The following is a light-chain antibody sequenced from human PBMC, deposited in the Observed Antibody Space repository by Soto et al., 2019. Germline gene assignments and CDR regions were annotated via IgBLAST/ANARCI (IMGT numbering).Light chain of an antibody. Sequence: EIVLTQSPATLSLSPGNRATLSCRASQRVSGYLAWYQQKPGQAPRLLIYDASNRATGIPARFSGSWSGTDFTLTLTSLEPEDFAVYYCQQSSNWPSTFGGGTKVEI. V-gene: IGKV3-11*01. CDR1: QRVSGY. CDR2: DAS. CDR3: QQSSNWPST. J-gene: IGKJ4*01.